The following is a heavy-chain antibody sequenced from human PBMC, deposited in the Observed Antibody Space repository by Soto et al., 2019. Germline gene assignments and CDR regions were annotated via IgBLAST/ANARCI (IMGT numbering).Heavy chain of an antibody. CDR1: GGSISSGGYY. Sequence: QVQLQESGPGLVKPSQTLSLTCTVSGGSISSGGYYWSWIRQHPGKGLEWIGYIYYSGSTYYNPSLKSRLNIPAHMPKTQFPLKLSSVTAADTALYYCERVPFIPGAYYGMDVWGQGTTVTVSS. V-gene: IGHV4-31*03. J-gene: IGHJ6*02. D-gene: IGHD3-16*02. CDR3: ERVPFIPGAYYGMDV. CDR2: IYYSGST.